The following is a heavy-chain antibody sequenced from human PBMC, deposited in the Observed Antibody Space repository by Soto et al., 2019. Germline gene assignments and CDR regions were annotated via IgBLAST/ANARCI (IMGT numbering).Heavy chain of an antibody. CDR1: GGSISSYY. Sequence: SETLSLICTVSGGSISSYYWSWIRQPPGKGLEWIGYIYYSGSTNYNPSLKSRVTISLDTSKNQFSLKLSSVTAADTAVYYCARLRLQQYYYYYGMDVWGQGTTVTVSS. D-gene: IGHD6-13*01. CDR2: IYYSGST. V-gene: IGHV4-59*01. CDR3: ARLRLQQYYYYYGMDV. J-gene: IGHJ6*02.